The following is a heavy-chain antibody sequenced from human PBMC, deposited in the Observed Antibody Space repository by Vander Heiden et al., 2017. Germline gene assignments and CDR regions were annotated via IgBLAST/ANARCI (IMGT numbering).Heavy chain of an antibody. Sequence: QVQLVESGGGVVQTGGSLRLSCAAPGFPFSPYGMHWVRQAPGKGLEWVAVIGHDGSFKAYADSVKGRFTISRDNSKNTLYLQMTSLRAEDTAVYYCARDLGAGRYFDYWGQGSLVTVSS. D-gene: IGHD1-26*01. CDR1: GFPFSPYG. CDR3: ARDLGAGRYFDY. V-gene: IGHV3-33*01. CDR2: IGHDGSFK. J-gene: IGHJ4*02.